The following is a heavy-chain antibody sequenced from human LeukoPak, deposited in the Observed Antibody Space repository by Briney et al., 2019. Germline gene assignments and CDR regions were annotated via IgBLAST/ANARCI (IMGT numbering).Heavy chain of an antibody. Sequence: PSETLSLTCTVSGGSISSGDYYWSWIRQPPGKGLEWIGYIYYSGSTNYNPSLKSRVTISVDTSKNQFSLKLSSVTAADTAVYYCARGGNSYGYFAYGGQGPLVPVSS. CDR2: IYYSGST. V-gene: IGHV4-61*08. D-gene: IGHD5-18*01. CDR3: ARGGNSYGYFAY. J-gene: IGHJ4*02. CDR1: GGSISSGDYY.